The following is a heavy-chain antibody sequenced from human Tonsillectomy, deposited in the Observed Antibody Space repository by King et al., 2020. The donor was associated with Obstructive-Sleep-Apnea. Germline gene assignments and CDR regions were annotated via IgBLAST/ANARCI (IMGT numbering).Heavy chain of an antibody. CDR2: ISGSGDST. Sequence: VQLVESGGGLVQPGGSLRLSCAASGFTFRNYAMTWVRQAPGKGLEWVSAISGSGDSTYYADSVKGRFAISRDNFKNTLYLKMNSLRAEDTAVYYCAKDSHDYSNYENWFDPWGQGTLVTVSS. V-gene: IGHV3-23*04. CDR3: AKDSHDYSNYENWFDP. J-gene: IGHJ5*02. CDR1: GFTFRNYA. D-gene: IGHD4-11*01.